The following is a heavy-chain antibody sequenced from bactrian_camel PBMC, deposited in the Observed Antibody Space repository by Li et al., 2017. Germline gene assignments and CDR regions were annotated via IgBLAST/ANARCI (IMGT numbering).Heavy chain of an antibody. CDR3: AAAFGYGVRWWSLDAREFTA. V-gene: IGHV3-2*01. D-gene: IGHD6*01. CDR2: ISSDGSWT. CDR1: GFDFSSYY. Sequence: HVQLVESGGVLVQPGGSLRLSCAASGFDFSSYYMSWVRQAPGKGPEWVSTISSDGSWTYYPDSVKGRFPISRDNTKNTLSLEMNSLKPEDTAMYYCAAAFGYGVRWWSLDAREFTAWGQGTHVTVS. J-gene: IGHJ6*01.